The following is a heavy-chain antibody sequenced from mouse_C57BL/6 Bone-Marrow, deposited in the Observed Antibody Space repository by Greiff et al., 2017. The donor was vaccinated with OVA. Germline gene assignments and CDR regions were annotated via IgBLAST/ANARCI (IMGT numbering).Heavy chain of an antibody. J-gene: IGHJ2*01. CDR1: GYTFTSYW. Sequence: QVQLQQPGAELVRPGTSVKLSCKASGYTFTSYWMHWVKQRPGQGLEWIGVIDPSDSYTNYNQKFKDKATLTVDKSSSTAYMQLSSLTSEDSAVYYCAFHYGNYDYWGQGTTLTVSS. CDR3: AFHYGNYDY. V-gene: IGHV1-59*01. CDR2: IDPSDSYT. D-gene: IGHD2-1*01.